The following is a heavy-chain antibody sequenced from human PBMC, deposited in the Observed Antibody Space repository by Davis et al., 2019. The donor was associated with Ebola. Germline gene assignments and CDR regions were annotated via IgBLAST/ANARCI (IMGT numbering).Heavy chain of an antibody. V-gene: IGHV3-23*01. CDR1: GFTFSSYA. D-gene: IGHD3-10*01. Sequence: GESLKISCAASGFTFSSYAMSWVRQAPGKGLEWVSAISGSGGSTYYADSVKGRFTISRDNAKNSLYLQMNSLRAEDTAVYYCASVYGSGSYVDYWGQGTLVTVSS. CDR2: ISGSGGST. J-gene: IGHJ4*02. CDR3: ASVYGSGSYVDY.